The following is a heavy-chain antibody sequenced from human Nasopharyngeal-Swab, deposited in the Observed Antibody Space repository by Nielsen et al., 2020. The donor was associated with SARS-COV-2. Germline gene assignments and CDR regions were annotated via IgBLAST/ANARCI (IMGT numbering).Heavy chain of an antibody. CDR1: GGSISSGGYS. V-gene: IGHV4-30-2*03. J-gene: IGHJ4*02. Sequence: SETLSLTCAVSGGSISSGGYSWSWIRQPPGKGLEWIGSIYYSGSTYYNPSLKSRVTISVDTSKNQFSLKLSSVTAADTAVYYCARHGAGADYWGQGTLVTVSS. CDR2: IYYSGST. CDR3: ARHGAGADY. D-gene: IGHD6-19*01.